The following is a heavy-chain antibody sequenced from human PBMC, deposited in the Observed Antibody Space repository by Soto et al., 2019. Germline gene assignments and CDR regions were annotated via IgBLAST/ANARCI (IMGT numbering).Heavy chain of an antibody. D-gene: IGHD5-18*01. V-gene: IGHV1-69*01. CDR1: GGTFSSYA. CDR2: CIPIFGTA. J-gene: IGHJ4*02. CDR3: ARERGGPVDTAMFDY. Sequence: QVQLVQSGAEVKKPGSSVKVSCKASGGTFSSYAISWVRQAPGQGLEWMGGCIPIFGTANYPQKFQGRVTITADESTSTAYMELSSLRSEDTAVYYCARERGGPVDTAMFDYWGQGTLVTVSS.